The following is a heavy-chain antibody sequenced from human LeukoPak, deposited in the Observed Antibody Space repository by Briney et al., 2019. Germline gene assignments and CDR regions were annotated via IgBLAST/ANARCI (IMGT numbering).Heavy chain of an antibody. V-gene: IGHV3-7*01. D-gene: IGHD2-21*01. CDR3: ARGLWDY. CDR1: GFTFGKYW. J-gene: IGHJ4*02. Sequence: GGSLRLSCVASGFTFGKYWMSWVRQAPGKGLEWVANIKLDGSEKNYVDSVKGRFTISRDNAKNTLYLQMNSLRAEDTAVYYCARGLWDYWGQGTLVTVSS. CDR2: IKLDGSEK.